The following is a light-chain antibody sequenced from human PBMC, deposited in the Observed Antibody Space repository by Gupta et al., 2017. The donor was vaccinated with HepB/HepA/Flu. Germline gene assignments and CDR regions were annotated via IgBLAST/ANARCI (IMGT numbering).Light chain of an antibody. V-gene: IGKV1D-13*01. Sequence: IHLPPSPSSLSVSVGDRVTITCRASQSITRSLNWYQQKPGKAPKALIYSASSLDSGVPSRFSGSGSGTEFTLTISSLQPEDFATYYCQQSNKHPWTFGQGTIVEI. CDR1: QSITRS. CDR2: SAS. CDR3: QQSNKHPWT. J-gene: IGKJ1*01.